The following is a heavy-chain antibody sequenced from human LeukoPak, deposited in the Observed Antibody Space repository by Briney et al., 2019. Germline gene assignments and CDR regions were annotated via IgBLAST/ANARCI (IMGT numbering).Heavy chain of an antibody. Sequence: GGSLRLSCAASGFTVSTNYMSWVRQAPGKGLEWVSVIYSGGGTYYADSVKGRFIISRDNSKNTLYLQMNSLRAEDTAVYYCARNGYSSGWYPIDYWGQGTLVTASS. CDR1: GFTVSTNY. D-gene: IGHD6-19*01. CDR2: IYSGGGT. J-gene: IGHJ4*02. V-gene: IGHV3-66*01. CDR3: ARNGYSSGWYPIDY.